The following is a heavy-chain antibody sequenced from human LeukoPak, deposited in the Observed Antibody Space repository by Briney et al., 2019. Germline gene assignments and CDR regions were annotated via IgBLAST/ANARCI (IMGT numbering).Heavy chain of an antibody. Sequence: GGSLRLSCAASGFTFSSYWMSWVRQAPGKGLEWVANIKQDGSEKYYVDSVKGRFTISRDNAKNSLYLQMNSLRAEDTAVYYCARDRNWGRYSYGERVAAFDIWGQGTMVTVSS. CDR3: ARDRNWGRYSYGERVAAFDI. CDR2: IKQDGSEK. J-gene: IGHJ3*02. V-gene: IGHV3-7*01. D-gene: IGHD5-18*01. CDR1: GFTFSSYW.